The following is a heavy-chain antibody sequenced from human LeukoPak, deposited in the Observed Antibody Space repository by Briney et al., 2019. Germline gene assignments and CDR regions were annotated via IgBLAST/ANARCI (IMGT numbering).Heavy chain of an antibody. CDR1: GGSFSGYY. V-gene: IGHV4-34*01. J-gene: IGHJ4*02. D-gene: IGHD3-22*01. CDR2: INHSGST. Sequence: TSSETLSLTCAVYGGSFSGYYWSWIRQPPGKGLEWIGEINHSGSTNYNPSLKSRVTISVDTSKNQFSLKLSSVTAADTAVYYCARVSSGSQQDYWGQGTLVTVSS. CDR3: ARVSSGSQQDY.